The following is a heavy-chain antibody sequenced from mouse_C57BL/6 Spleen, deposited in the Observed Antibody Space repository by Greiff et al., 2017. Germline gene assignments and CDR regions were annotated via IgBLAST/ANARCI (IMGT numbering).Heavy chain of an antibody. D-gene: IGHD1-3*01. CDR3: TTAFTKVASYYAMDY. CDR1: GFNIKDDY. J-gene: IGHJ4*01. V-gene: IGHV14-4*01. Sequence: EVQLQQSGAELVRPGASVKLSCTASGFNIKDDYMHWVKQRPEQGLEWLGWIDPENGDTEYASKFQGKATRTADTSSNTAYLQLSSLTSEDAAVYYCTTAFTKVASYYAMDYWGQGTSVTVSS. CDR2: IDPENGDT.